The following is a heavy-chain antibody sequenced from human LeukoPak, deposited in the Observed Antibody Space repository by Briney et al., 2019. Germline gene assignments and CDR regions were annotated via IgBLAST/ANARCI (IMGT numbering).Heavy chain of an antibody. J-gene: IGHJ4*02. CDR2: INHSGST. CDR3: ASHRGLGFDY. D-gene: IGHD3-16*02. CDR1: GGSFSDDY. V-gene: IGHV4-34*01. Sequence: SETLSLTCAVYGGSFSDDYWTWIRQPPGKGLEWIGEINHSGSTSYNPSLKSRVTISVDTSKNQFSLKLSSVTAADTAVYYCASHRGLGFDYWGQGTLVTVSS.